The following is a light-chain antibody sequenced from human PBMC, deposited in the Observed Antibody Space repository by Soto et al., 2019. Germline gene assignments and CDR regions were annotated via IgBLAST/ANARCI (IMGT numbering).Light chain of an antibody. V-gene: IGKV3-20*01. Sequence: DIVLTQSPGTLSLSPGERATLSCRASQSVIRSNLACYQQKPGQAPRLLIYGASRRATGVPDRFSGSGSGTDFTLTISRLEPEDFAVYFCQQYSNFPRTFGRGTKVEIK. CDR3: QQYSNFPRT. CDR1: QSVIRSN. J-gene: IGKJ1*01. CDR2: GAS.